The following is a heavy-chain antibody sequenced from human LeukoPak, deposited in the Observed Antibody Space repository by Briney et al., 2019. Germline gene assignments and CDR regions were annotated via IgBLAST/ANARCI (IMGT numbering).Heavy chain of an antibody. Sequence: GGSLRLSCAASGFTFSSHAMHWVRQAPGKGLGWVAVISYDGSNKYYADSVKGRFTISRDNSKNTLYLQMNTLKAEDTAVYYCARGNGDSSIWQRGYYFDYWGQGTLVTVSS. CDR2: ISYDGSNK. V-gene: IGHV3-30-3*01. D-gene: IGHD6-13*01. CDR1: GFTFSSHA. CDR3: ARGNGDSSIWQRGYYFDY. J-gene: IGHJ4*02.